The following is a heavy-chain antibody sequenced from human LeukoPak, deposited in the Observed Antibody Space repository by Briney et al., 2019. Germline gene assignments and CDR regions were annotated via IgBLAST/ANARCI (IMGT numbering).Heavy chain of an antibody. CDR3: AKVLGGPRTGSPAFDI. J-gene: IGHJ3*02. Sequence: GGSLRLSCAASGFTFSSYGMHWVRQAPGKGLEWVAFIRYDGSNKYYADSVKGRFTISRDNSKNTLYLQMNSLRAEDTAVYYCAKVLGGPRTGSPAFDIWGQGTMVTVSS. D-gene: IGHD1-1*01. CDR2: IRYDGSNK. V-gene: IGHV3-30*02. CDR1: GFTFSSYG.